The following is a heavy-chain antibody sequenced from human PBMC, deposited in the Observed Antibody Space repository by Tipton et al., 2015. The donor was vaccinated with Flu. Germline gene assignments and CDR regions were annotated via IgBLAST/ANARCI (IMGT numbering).Heavy chain of an antibody. D-gene: IGHD3-10*01. CDR3: ARDQTYYYGSSDAFDI. Sequence: TPSLTCSVSGDSMRSYYRSWIRQPPGKGLEWIGTIYYNGSTDYNPSLSSRLTISVDMSKNQFSLKLTSVTAADTAVYYCARDQTYYYGSSDAFDIWGQGTMVTVSS. CDR2: IYYNGST. CDR1: GDSMRSYY. J-gene: IGHJ3*02. V-gene: IGHV4-59*01.